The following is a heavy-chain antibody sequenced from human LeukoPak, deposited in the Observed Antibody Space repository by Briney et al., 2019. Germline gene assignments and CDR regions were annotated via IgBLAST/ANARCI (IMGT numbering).Heavy chain of an antibody. D-gene: IGHD2-15*01. CDR2: ISSSSSYI. CDR3: AREDCSGGSCDPAFDY. Sequence: GGSLRLSCAVSGFTFSSYNMHWVRQAPGKGLEWVSSISSSSSYIYYADSVKGRFTISRDNAKNSLYLQMNSLRAEDTAVYYCAREDCSGGSCDPAFDYWGQGTLVTASS. J-gene: IGHJ4*02. CDR1: GFTFSSYN. V-gene: IGHV3-21*01.